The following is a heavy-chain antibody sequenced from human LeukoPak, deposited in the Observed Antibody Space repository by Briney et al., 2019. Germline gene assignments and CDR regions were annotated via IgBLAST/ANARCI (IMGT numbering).Heavy chain of an antibody. Sequence: GASVKVSCKASGYTFTGYYMHWVRQAPGQGLEWMGWINPNSGGTNYAQKFQGRVTMTRDTSISTAYMELSRLRSDDTAVYYCARSNGGGNWNYYYYYMDVWGKGTTVTVSS. J-gene: IGHJ6*03. CDR2: INPNSGGT. V-gene: IGHV1-2*02. CDR3: ARSNGGGNWNYYYYYMDV. D-gene: IGHD1-20*01. CDR1: GYTFTGYY.